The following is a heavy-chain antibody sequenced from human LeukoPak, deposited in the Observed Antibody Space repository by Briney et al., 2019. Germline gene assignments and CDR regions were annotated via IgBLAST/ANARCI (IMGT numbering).Heavy chain of an antibody. CDR2: IYYSGST. CDR3: AREERRRRTLLWFGDHPKTNWFDP. Sequence: PSETLSLTCTVSGGSISSYHWSWIRQPPGKGLEWIGYIYYSGSTNYNPSLKSRVTISVDTSKNQFSLKLSSVTAADTAVYYCAREERRRRTLLWFGDHPKTNWFDPWGQGTLVTVSS. V-gene: IGHV4-59*01. J-gene: IGHJ5*02. CDR1: GGSISSYH. D-gene: IGHD3-10*01.